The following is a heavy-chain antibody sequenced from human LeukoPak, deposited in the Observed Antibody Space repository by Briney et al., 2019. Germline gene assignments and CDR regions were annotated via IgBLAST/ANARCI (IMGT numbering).Heavy chain of an antibody. CDR1: GFTFSNYG. CDR2: IRGKAHGGTT. CDR3: TAREMATIRPFDY. J-gene: IGHJ4*02. D-gene: IGHD5-24*01. V-gene: IGHV3-49*04. Sequence: GGSLRLSCAASGFTFSNYGMHWVRQAPGKGLEWVGFIRGKAHGGTTEYATSVKGRFTISRDDSKSIAYLQMNSLKTEDTAVYYCTAREMATIRPFDYWGQGTLVTVSS.